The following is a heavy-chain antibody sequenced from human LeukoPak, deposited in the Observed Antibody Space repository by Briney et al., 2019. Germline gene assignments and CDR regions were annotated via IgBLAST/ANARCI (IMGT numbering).Heavy chain of an antibody. D-gene: IGHD4-17*01. V-gene: IGHV1-46*01. CDR2: INPSGGST. Sequence: ASVKVSCKASGGTFSSYAISWVRQAPGQGLEWMGIINPSGGSTSYAQKFQGRVTMTRDTSISTAYMELSRLRSDDTAVYYCARTGGDYGAFDIWGQGTMVTVSS. CDR1: GGTFSSYA. CDR3: ARTGGDYGAFDI. J-gene: IGHJ3*02.